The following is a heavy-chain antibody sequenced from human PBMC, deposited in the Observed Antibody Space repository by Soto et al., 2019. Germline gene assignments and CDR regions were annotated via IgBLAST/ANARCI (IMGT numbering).Heavy chain of an antibody. CDR3: ARGVTVFGLVSRFWFDP. Sequence: PSETLSLTCAVYGGSFSGYYWSWIRQPPGKGLEWIGEINHSGSTNYNPSLKSRVTISVDTSRNQFSLRLSSVTAADRAVYFCARGVTVFGLVSRFWFDPWGQGTVVTGSS. V-gene: IGHV4-34*01. D-gene: IGHD3-3*01. J-gene: IGHJ5*02. CDR1: GGSFSGYY. CDR2: INHSGST.